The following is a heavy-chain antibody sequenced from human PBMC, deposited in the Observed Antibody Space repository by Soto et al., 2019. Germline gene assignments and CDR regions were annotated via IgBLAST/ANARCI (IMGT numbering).Heavy chain of an antibody. V-gene: IGHV1-8*01. CDR1: GYTFTSYD. Sequence: QVQLVQSGAEVKKPGASVKVSCKASGYTFTSYDINWVRKATGQGLEWMGWMNPNSGNTGYAQKFQGRVTMTRNTSISTAYMELSSLRSEDTAVYYCARLDTYMLGHWFDPWGQGTLVTVSS. D-gene: IGHD2-8*01. CDR2: MNPNSGNT. J-gene: IGHJ5*02. CDR3: ARLDTYMLGHWFDP.